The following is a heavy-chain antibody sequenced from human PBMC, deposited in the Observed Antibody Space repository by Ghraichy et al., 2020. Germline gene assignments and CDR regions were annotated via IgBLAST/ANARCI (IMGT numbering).Heavy chain of an antibody. Sequence: GGSLRLSCAASGFTFSNYAMSWVRQAPRKGLEWVSAISGSGGNTYYADSVKGRSTISRDNFRNTLFLQMNNLRAEDTAVYYCAFPYDFYWGQGTLVTVSS. J-gene: IGHJ4*02. D-gene: IGHD3-3*01. V-gene: IGHV3-23*01. CDR1: GFTFSNYA. CDR3: AFPYDFY. CDR2: ISGSGGNT.